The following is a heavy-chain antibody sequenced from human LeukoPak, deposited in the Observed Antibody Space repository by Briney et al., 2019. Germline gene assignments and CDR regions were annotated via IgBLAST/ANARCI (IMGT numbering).Heavy chain of an antibody. J-gene: IGHJ4*02. Sequence: ASVKVSCKTSGYTFTSYGINWVRQAPGQGLEWMGWISAYNGNTNYAQKFQGRVTMTTDTSTSTAYMELRSLRSDDTAVYYCARGAARMVEMGTIISFEYWGQGTLVTVSS. V-gene: IGHV1-18*01. D-gene: IGHD5-24*01. CDR2: ISAYNGNT. CDR3: ARGAARMVEMGTIISFEY. CDR1: GYTFTSYG.